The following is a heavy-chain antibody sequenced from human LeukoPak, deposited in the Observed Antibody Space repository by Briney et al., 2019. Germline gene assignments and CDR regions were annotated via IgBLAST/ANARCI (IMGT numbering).Heavy chain of an antibody. V-gene: IGHV4-31*03. CDR3: AALYGDYGVIDY. D-gene: IGHD4-17*01. Sequence: SETLSLTCTVSGGSISSGGYYWTWIRQHPGTGLEWIGYIYYTGSTYYNPSLKSRLSISVDTSKNQFSPRLSSVTAADTAVYYCAALYGDYGVIDYWGQGTLVTVSS. J-gene: IGHJ4*02. CDR1: GGSISSGGYY. CDR2: IYYTGST.